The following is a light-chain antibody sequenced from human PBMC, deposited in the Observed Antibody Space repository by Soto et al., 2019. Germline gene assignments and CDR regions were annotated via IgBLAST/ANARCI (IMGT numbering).Light chain of an antibody. V-gene: IGLV1-40*01. CDR1: SSNIGAGYD. CDR3: HSYDSSLSGWV. J-gene: IGLJ3*02. CDR2: GNS. Sequence: QSVLTQPPSVSGAPGQRVTISCTGRSSNIGAGYDVHWYQQLPGTAPKLLIYGNSNRPSGVPDRFSGSKSGTSASLAITWLQAEDEADYYCHSYDSSLSGWVFGGGTKLTVL.